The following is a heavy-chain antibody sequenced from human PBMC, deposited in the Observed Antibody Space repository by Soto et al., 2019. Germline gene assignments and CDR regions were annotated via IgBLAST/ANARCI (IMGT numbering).Heavy chain of an antibody. J-gene: IGHJ4*02. CDR1: GFTFTNYW. V-gene: IGHV3-74*01. Sequence: EVQLVESGGGLVRPGGSLRLSCAVSGFTFTNYWMHWVRQAPRKGLVWVSRINNDGSGTSYADSVKGRFTISRDNAKNTLYLQMDSLRAEDTGVYFCGSVFEYWGQGTPVTVSS. CDR2: INNDGSGT. CDR3: GSVFEY.